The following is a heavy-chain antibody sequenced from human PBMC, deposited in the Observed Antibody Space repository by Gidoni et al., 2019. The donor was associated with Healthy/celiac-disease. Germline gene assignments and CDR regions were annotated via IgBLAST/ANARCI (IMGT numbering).Heavy chain of an antibody. J-gene: IGHJ4*02. Sequence: EVQLVESGGGLLKPGLSLILSSTASGFPFGDYAMSWFRQAPGKGLVWVGFIRSKAYGGTTEYAASVKGRFNISRDDSKSIAYLQMNSLKTEDTAVYYCTRGHVDTPRAPMYYFDYWGQGTLVTVSS. CDR2: IRSKAYGGTT. CDR1: GFPFGDYA. V-gene: IGHV3-49*05. CDR3: TRGHVDTPRAPMYYFDY. D-gene: IGHD5-18*01.